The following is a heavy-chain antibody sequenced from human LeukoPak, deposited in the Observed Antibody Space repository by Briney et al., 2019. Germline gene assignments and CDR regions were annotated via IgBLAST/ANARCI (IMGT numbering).Heavy chain of an antibody. CDR1: GYTFTSYG. V-gene: IGHV1-18*01. CDR2: ISAYNGNT. Sequence: ASVKVSCKASGYTFTSYGVTWVRQAPGQGLEWMGWISAYNGNTNYAQNVQGRVTMSRDTSTCTAYMELRSLRSDDTAVYYCARLDIVSILFDSWGQGTLVTVSS. CDR3: ARLDIVSILFDS. J-gene: IGHJ4*02. D-gene: IGHD5/OR15-5a*01.